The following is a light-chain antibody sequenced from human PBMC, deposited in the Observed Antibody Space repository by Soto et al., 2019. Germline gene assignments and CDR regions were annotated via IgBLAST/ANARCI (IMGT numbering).Light chain of an antibody. Sequence: SYELTQPPSVSVYPGQTATITCSGHKLGDKYACWYQQKPGQSPVLVIYEDTERPSGIPGRFSGRNSGNTATLTISGTQAMDEADYFCQAWDGSTVIFGGGTQLTVL. CDR3: QAWDGSTVI. CDR1: KLGDKY. CDR2: EDT. V-gene: IGLV3-1*01. J-gene: IGLJ2*01.